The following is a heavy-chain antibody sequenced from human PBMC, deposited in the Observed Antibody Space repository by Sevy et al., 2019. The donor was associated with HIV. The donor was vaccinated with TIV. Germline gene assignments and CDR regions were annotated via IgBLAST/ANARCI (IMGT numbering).Heavy chain of an antibody. CDR2: IKLDGSEK. Sequence: GGYLRLSCAASGFTFNRYWMSWVRQAPGKGLQWVANIKLDGSEKYYLDSVRGRFTISRDNAKNSLYLQMNSLRAEEPAVYYCARDCNSATCLWGLDVWGLGTTVTVSS. V-gene: IGHV3-7*03. D-gene: IGHD1-26*01. CDR3: ARDCNSATCLWGLDV. CDR1: GFTFNRYW. J-gene: IGHJ6*02.